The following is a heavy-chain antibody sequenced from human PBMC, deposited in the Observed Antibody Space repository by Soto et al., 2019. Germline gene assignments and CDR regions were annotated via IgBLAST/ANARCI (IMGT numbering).Heavy chain of an antibody. CDR2: IKSKTDGGTT. CDR3: TRLERDYCYGMDV. CDR1: GFTFSNAW. V-gene: IGHV3-15*01. J-gene: IGHJ6*02. Sequence: EVQLVESGGGLVKPGGSLRLTCAASGFTFSNAWMSWVRQAPGKGLEWVGRIKSKTDGGTTDYAAPGKGRFTISRDDSKNTMFLQMNSLKTEDTAVYYCTRLERDYCYGMDVWGQGTTVTVSS.